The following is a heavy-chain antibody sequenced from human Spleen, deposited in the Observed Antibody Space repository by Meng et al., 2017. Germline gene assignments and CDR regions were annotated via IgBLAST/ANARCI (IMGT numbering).Heavy chain of an antibody. J-gene: IGHJ3*02. CDR3: TTVTYYYGSGSYWGAFDI. CDR2: IQSKSDGGTT. V-gene: IGHV3-15*01. D-gene: IGHD3-10*01. CDR1: GFTFSNAW. Sequence: GESLKISCAASGFTFSNAWMSWIRQAPGKGLEWVGRIQSKSDGGTTDYAAPVKGRFTISRDDSKNTLFLQMNSLKTEDTAVYYCTTVTYYYGSGSYWGAFDIWGQGTGVTVSS.